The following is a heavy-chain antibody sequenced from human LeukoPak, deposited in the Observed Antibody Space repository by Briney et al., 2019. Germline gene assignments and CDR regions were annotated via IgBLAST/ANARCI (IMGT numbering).Heavy chain of an antibody. J-gene: IGHJ4*02. CDR3: ARALSIAAADQLSHGY. D-gene: IGHD6-13*01. CDR2: INPNSGGT. CDR1: VYTFTDYY. Sequence: ASVKVSCKASVYTFTDYYMHWVRQAPGQGLEWMGWINPNSGGTNYAQKFQGRVTMTRDTSISTAYMELSRLRSDDTAVYYCARALSIAAADQLSHGYWGQGTLVSVSS. V-gene: IGHV1-2*02.